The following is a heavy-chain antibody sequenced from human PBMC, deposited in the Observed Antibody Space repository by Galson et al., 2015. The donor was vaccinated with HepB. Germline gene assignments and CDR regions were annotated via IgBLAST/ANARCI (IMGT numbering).Heavy chain of an antibody. Sequence: ISWVRQAPGQGLEWMGGIIPIFGTANYAQKFQGRVTMTRDTSTSTVYMELNSLRSEYTDVYYCARGEYVGGGFDYWGQGTLVTVSS. J-gene: IGHJ4*02. CDR3: ARGEYVGGGFDY. V-gene: IGHV1-69*05. CDR2: IIPIFGTA. D-gene: IGHD3-16*01.